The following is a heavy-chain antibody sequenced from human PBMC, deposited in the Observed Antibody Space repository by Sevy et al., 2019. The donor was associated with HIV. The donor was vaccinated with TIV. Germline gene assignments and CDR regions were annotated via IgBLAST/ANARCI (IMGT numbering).Heavy chain of an antibody. J-gene: IGHJ4*02. V-gene: IGHV3-7*01. Sequence: GGSLRLSCAASGFTFSTYWMTWVRQAPGKGLEWVANINQEGSKKNYVDTMKGRFTTSRDNAKNSLYVQMNSLRAEDTAVYYCARVGIFEGSESHFRFIDYWGQGILVTVSS. CDR1: GFTFSTYW. CDR2: INQEGSKK. D-gene: IGHD3-10*01. CDR3: ARVGIFEGSESHFRFIDY.